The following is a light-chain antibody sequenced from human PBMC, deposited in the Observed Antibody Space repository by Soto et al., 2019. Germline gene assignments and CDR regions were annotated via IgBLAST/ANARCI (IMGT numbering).Light chain of an antibody. Sequence: DIQMTQSPSSLSASVGDRVTITCRPSQSISSYLNWYQQKPGKAPKLLIYAASTLQSGVPPRFSGSGSGTGFNLAISSPQPADFATYYCQQSYNTLPTFGQGTKVEIK. J-gene: IGKJ1*01. V-gene: IGKV1-39*01. CDR3: QQSYNTLPT. CDR2: AAS. CDR1: QSISSY.